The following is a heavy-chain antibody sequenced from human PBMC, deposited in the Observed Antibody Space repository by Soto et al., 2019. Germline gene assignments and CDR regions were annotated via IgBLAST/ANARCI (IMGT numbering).Heavy chain of an antibody. J-gene: IGHJ6*03. CDR1: GGSISSSSYY. Sequence: PSETLSLTCTVSGGSISSSSYYWGWIRQPPGKGLEWIGSIYYSGSTYYNPSLKSRVTISVDTSKNQFSLKLSSVTAADTAVYYCARLDVINSSWYSRGSYYYYYMDVWGKGTTVTVSS. CDR2: IYYSGST. CDR3: ARLDVINSSWYSRGSYYYYYMDV. V-gene: IGHV4-39*01. D-gene: IGHD6-13*01.